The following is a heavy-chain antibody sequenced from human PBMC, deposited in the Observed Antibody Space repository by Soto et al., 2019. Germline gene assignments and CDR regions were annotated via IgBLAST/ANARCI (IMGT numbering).Heavy chain of an antibody. J-gene: IGHJ3*02. D-gene: IGHD3-3*01. V-gene: IGHV3-7*05. CDR1: GFTFSSYW. CDR3: ARDGDFWSGLAFDI. Sequence: GESLKISCAASGFTFSSYWMSWVRQAPGKGLEWVANIKQDGSEKYYVDSVKGRFTISRDNAKNSLYLQMNSLRAEDTAVYYCARDGDFWSGLAFDIWGQGTMVTVSS. CDR2: IKQDGSEK.